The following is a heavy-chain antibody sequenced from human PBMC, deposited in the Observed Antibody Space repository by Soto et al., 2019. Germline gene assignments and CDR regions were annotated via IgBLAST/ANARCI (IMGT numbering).Heavy chain of an antibody. Sequence: QVQLVESGGGVVQPGRSLRLSCADSGFTFSSYGVHWVRQAPGKGLEWVAVISYDGSNKYYADSVTGRFTISRDNSKNTLYVQMNSLRAEDTAVYYCAKDRYSGYDSNTSFDYWGQGTLVTVSS. CDR1: GFTFSSYG. J-gene: IGHJ4*02. V-gene: IGHV3-30*18. CDR2: ISYDGSNK. D-gene: IGHD5-12*01. CDR3: AKDRYSGYDSNTSFDY.